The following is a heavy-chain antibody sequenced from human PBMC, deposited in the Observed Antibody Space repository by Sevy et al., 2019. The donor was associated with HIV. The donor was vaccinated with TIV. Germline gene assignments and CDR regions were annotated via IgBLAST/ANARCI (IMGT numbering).Heavy chain of an antibody. CDR1: GYILTALS. Sequence: ASVKVSCKVSGYILTALSMHWVRQAPGKGLEWMGGFDEDGEIMYAQKFQGRVTMTEDTSTDTAYMELSSLRSEDTAMYYCATDIVVGRDYWGQGNLVTVSS. D-gene: IGHD2-2*01. V-gene: IGHV1-24*01. CDR3: ATDIVVGRDY. CDR2: FDEDGEI. J-gene: IGHJ4*02.